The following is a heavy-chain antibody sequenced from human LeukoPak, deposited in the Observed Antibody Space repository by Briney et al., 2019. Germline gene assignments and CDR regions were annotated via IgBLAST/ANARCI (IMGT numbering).Heavy chain of an antibody. CDR3: VYRGAPGAFDI. CDR2: IYHSGIT. V-gene: IGHV4-4*02. Sequence: SETLSLTCTVSGGSLSSSNWWSWVRQPPGKGLEWIGEIYHSGITNYNASLKSRVTISVDKSKNQLSLKLTSVTAADTAVYYCVYRGAPGAFDIWGQGTMVTVSS. D-gene: IGHD2-21*01. J-gene: IGHJ3*02. CDR1: GGSLSSSNW.